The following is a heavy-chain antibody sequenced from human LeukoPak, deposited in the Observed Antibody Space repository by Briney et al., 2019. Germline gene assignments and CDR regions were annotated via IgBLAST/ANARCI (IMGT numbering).Heavy chain of an antibody. CDR3: ARVRSYDFWSGSYYYYYYMDV. D-gene: IGHD3-3*01. V-gene: IGHV4-39*07. CDR1: GGSISSSSYY. CDR2: INHSGST. J-gene: IGHJ6*03. Sequence: PSETLSLTCTVSGGSISSSSYYWGWIRQPPGKGLEWIGEINHSGSTNYNPSLKSRVTISVDTSKNQFSLKLSSVTAADTAVYYCARVRSYDFWSGSYYYYYYMDVWGKGTTVTVSS.